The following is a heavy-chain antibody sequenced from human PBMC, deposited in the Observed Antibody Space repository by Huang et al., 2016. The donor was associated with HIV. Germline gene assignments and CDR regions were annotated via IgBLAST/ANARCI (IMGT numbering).Heavy chain of an antibody. V-gene: IGHV7-4-1*02. CDR2: SNTNTGKP. CDR1: GYTFTTYS. J-gene: IGHJ4*02. CDR3: ARYRLTGTFLDS. D-gene: IGHD3-9*01. Sequence: QVQLVQSGSEFRKPGASVKVSGKAAGYTFTTYSLLWVRQAPGQGLEWMGGSNTNTGKPTYAQGFTGRFVFSLDTTVDTAYLQISSIKTDDTAKYFCARYRLTGTFLDSWGQGTQVTVSS.